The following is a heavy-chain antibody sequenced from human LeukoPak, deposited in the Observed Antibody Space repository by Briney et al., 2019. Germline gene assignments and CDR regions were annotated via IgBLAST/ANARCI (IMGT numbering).Heavy chain of an antibody. J-gene: IGHJ4*02. CDR3: ARNYYGSGSLDTTFDY. V-gene: IGHV3-20*04. CDR1: GFTFSSYG. D-gene: IGHD3-10*01. CDR2: INWNGGST. Sequence: GGSLRLSCTASGFTFSSYGISWVRQAPGKGLEWVSGINWNGGSTGYADSVKGRFTISRDNAKNSLYLQMNSLRAEDTAVYYCARNYYGSGSLDTTFDYWGQGTLVTVSS.